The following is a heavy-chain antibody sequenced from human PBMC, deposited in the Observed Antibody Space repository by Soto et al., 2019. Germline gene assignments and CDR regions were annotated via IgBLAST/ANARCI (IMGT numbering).Heavy chain of an antibody. V-gene: IGHV1-18*01. CDR2: ISVYNGFT. CDR1: GYTFPTYG. Sequence: QVQLVQSGAEVKKPGASVRVSCRASGYTFPTYGIAWVRQAPGQGLEWMGRISVYNGFTHYAQKFRGRVPVTAETSASTVYMELRSLTSDATAVYYCARELEGQSSSWPFDYWGQGTLVTVSS. CDR3: ARELEGQSSSWPFDY. J-gene: IGHJ4*02. D-gene: IGHD6-13*01.